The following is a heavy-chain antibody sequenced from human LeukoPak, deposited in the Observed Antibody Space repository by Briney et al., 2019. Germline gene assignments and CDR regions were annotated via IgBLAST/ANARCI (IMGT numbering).Heavy chain of an antibody. CDR1: GFTVSSNY. CDR2: IYSGGST. J-gene: IGHJ4*02. Sequence: SGGSLRLSCAASGFTVSSNYMSWVRQAPGKGLEWVSVIYSGGSTYYADSVKGRFTISRDNSKNTLYLQMNSLRAEDTAVYYCAKDPTTKTPSVDWGQGTLVTVSS. V-gene: IGHV3-53*01. CDR3: AKDPTTKTPSVD. D-gene: IGHD1-1*01.